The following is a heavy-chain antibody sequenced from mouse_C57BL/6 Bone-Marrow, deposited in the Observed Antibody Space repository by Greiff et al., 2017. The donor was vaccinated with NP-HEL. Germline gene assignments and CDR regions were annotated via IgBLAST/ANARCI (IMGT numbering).Heavy chain of an antibody. V-gene: IGHV14-3*01. Sequence: VQLQQSVAELVRPGASVKLSCTASGFNIKNTYMHCVKQRPEQGLEWIGRIVPANGNTKYAPKFQGKATITADTSSNTAYLQLSSLTSEDTAIYYCASYYFDYWGQGTTLTVSS. CDR3: ASYYFDY. CDR1: GFNIKNTY. CDR2: IVPANGNT. J-gene: IGHJ2*01.